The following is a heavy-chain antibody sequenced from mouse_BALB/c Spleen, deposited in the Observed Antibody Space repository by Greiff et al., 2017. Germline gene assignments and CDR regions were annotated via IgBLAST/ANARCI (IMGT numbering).Heavy chain of an antibody. CDR1: GFSLTSYG. Sequence: VKLVESGPGLVAPSQSLSITCTVSGFSLTSYGVHWVRQPPGKGLEWLGVIWAGGSTNYNSALMSRLSISKDNSKSQVFLKMNSLQTDDTAMYYCARDDDYDSWFAYWGQGTLVTVSA. CDR3: ARDDDYDSWFAY. V-gene: IGHV2-9*02. J-gene: IGHJ3*01. D-gene: IGHD2-4*01. CDR2: IWAGGST.